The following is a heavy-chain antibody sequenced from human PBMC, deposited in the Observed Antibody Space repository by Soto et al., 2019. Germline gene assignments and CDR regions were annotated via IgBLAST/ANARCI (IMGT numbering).Heavy chain of an antibody. D-gene: IGHD2-8*01. CDR3: ARAARHCTNGVCYYFDY. Sequence: GGSLRLSCAASGFTFSSYAMHGVRQAPGKGLEWVAVISYDGSNKYYADSVKGRFTISRDNSKNTLYLQMNSLRAEDTAVYYCARAARHCTNGVCYYFDYWGQGTLVTVSS. J-gene: IGHJ4*02. CDR2: ISYDGSNK. CDR1: GFTFSSYA. V-gene: IGHV3-30-3*01.